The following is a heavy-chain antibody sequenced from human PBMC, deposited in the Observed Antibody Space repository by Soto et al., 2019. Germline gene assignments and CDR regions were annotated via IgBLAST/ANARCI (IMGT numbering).Heavy chain of an antibody. D-gene: IGHD6-19*01. CDR1: GFTFSSYS. J-gene: IGHJ4*02. CDR3: ERAAEVYSGGDC. Sequence: GGSLRLACAACGFTFSSYSMNWVRQAPGKGLEWVSSISSSSSYIYYADSVKGRFTISRDNAKNSLYLQMNSLRAEDTAVYYWERAAEVYSGGDCWGKGTVVPVSP. V-gene: IGHV3-21*01. CDR2: ISSSSSYI.